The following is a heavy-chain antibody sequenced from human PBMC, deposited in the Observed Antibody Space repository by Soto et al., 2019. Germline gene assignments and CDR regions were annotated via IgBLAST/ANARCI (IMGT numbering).Heavy chain of an antibody. CDR2: ISGSGGST. Sequence: GGSLILSCAASGFTFSSYAMSWVRQAPGKGLEWVSAISGSGGSTYYADSVKGRFTISRDNSKNTLYLQMNSLRAEDTAVYYCAKFGGIGGAGSFLDYWGQGTLVTVSS. CDR3: AKFGGIGGAGSFLDY. D-gene: IGHD6-19*01. CDR1: GFTFSSYA. V-gene: IGHV3-23*01. J-gene: IGHJ4*02.